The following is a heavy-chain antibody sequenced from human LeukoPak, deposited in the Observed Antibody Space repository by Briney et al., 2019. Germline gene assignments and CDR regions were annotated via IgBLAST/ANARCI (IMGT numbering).Heavy chain of an antibody. CDR1: GFTFSKYD. Sequence: GGSLRLSCAASGFTFSKYDMHWVRQAPGKGLEWVAFIWSDGSNKYYADSVKGGFTISRDNSKHTLYLQMNSLRAEDTAVYYCAKSLSSRGLIIPKTSRYFDYWGQGTLVTVSS. CDR3: AKSLSSRGLIIPKTSRYFDY. V-gene: IGHV3-30*02. CDR2: IWSDGSNK. D-gene: IGHD3-10*01. J-gene: IGHJ4*02.